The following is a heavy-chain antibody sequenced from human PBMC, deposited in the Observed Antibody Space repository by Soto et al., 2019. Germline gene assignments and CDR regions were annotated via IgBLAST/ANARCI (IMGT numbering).Heavy chain of an antibody. J-gene: IGHJ4*02. CDR3: ARNAVHSSGFTDY. CDR2: MFYSGTT. CDR1: GGSINSNSYF. Sequence: SETLPLTCSVSGGSINSNSYFWGWIRQTPEKDLEWIGSMFYSGTTYYSPSLHNRVTISADPSKNQFSLRLASVTAADSAVYYCARNAVHSSGFTDYWGEGTLVTVSS. D-gene: IGHD6-19*01. V-gene: IGHV4-39*01.